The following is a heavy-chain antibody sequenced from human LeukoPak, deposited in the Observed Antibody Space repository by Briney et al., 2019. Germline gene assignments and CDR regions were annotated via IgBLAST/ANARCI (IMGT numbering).Heavy chain of an antibody. D-gene: IGHD6-19*01. J-gene: IGHJ5*02. CDR2: ISYSGGT. CDR3: ARAVSDIAVAGWFDP. V-gene: IGHV4-59*08. CDR1: GDSISSYY. Sequence: SETLSLTCTVSGDSISSYYWSWIRQPPGKGLEWIGYISYSGGTTYNPSLKSRVTMSLDTSKNQFSLKLSSVTAADTAVYYCARAVSDIAVAGWFDPWGQGTLVTVSS.